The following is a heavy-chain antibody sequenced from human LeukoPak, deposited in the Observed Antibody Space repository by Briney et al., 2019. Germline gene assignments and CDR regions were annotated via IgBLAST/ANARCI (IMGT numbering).Heavy chain of an antibody. Sequence: GGTLRLSCAASGFTFSSYWMNWVRQAPGKGLEWVSRINSDGSSTSYADSVKGRFTISRDNAKNTLYLQMNSLRAEDTAVYYCARVKVVVTADAFDIWGQGTMVTVSS. V-gene: IGHV3-74*01. CDR2: INSDGSST. D-gene: IGHD3-22*01. CDR3: ARVKVVVTADAFDI. J-gene: IGHJ3*02. CDR1: GFTFSSYW.